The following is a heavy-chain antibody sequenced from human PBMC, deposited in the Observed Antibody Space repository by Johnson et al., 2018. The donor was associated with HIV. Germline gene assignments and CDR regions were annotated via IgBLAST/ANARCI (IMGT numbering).Heavy chain of an antibody. D-gene: IGHD6-6*01. V-gene: IGHV3-20*04. CDR1: GFTFDDYG. Sequence: VQLVESGGGVVRPGGSLRLSCAASGFTFDDYGMSWVRQAPGKGLEWVSGINWNGGSTAYGDSVKGRFTISRDNAKNSLYLQMNSLRAEDTALYFCARDGRGEQLVDQCDAFDIWGQGTMVTVSS. CDR2: INWNGGST. J-gene: IGHJ3*02. CDR3: ARDGRGEQLVDQCDAFDI.